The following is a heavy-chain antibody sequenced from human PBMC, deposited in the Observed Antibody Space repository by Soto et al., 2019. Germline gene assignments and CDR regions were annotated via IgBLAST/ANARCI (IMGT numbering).Heavy chain of an antibody. D-gene: IGHD6-13*01. J-gene: IGHJ4*02. CDR3: AKDLPGRQYSTSWYEFDH. Sequence: EVQLLESGGGLVQPGGSLRLSCVGSGITFSTYAMNWVRQAPGKGLEWVSGISSSGDGIHYADSVKGRFTISRDNSKNTLYLQMNSLRAEDTTVYYCAKDLPGRQYSTSWYEFDHWGQGTLVTVSS. CDR2: ISSSGDGI. V-gene: IGHV3-23*01. CDR1: GITFSTYA.